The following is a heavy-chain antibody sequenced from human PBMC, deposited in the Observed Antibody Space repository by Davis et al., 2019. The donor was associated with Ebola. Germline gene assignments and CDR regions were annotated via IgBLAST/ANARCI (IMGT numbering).Heavy chain of an antibody. D-gene: IGHD5-18*01. CDR1: AAPIAGSF. V-gene: IGHV4-59*01. Sequence: SETLSLTCPVSAAPIAGSFWSWIRHPPGKGLEWTGHIYYRGSTNYNPPLKGQVTISVDTSKNQFSLKLRSVTAADTAVYYCARGSYGSQIDYWGQGTLVTVSS. CDR2: IYYRGST. CDR3: ARGSYGSQIDY. J-gene: IGHJ4*02.